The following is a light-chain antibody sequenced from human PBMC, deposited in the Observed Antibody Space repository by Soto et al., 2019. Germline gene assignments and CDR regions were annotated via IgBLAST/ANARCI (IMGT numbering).Light chain of an antibody. CDR1: QSISSD. Sequence: DIQMTQSPSSRSASVGDRVTITCRASQSISSDLNWYQQKPGKAPKLLIYAASSLQSGVPSRFSGSGSGTDFTLTISSLQPEDFATYYCQQSYSTPRTWTFGQGTKVEIK. J-gene: IGKJ1*01. V-gene: IGKV1-39*01. CDR2: AAS. CDR3: QQSYSTPRTWT.